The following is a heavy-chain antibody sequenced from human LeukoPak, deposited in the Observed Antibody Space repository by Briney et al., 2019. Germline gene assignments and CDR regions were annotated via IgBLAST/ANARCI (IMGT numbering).Heavy chain of an antibody. Sequence: ASVKVSCKASGYTFTSYGISWVRQAPGQGLEWMGWISAYNGNTNYAQKLQGRVTMTTDTSTSTAYMELRSLRSDDTAVYYCARVTRGTYDFWSGYADYWGQGTLVTVSS. D-gene: IGHD3-3*01. J-gene: IGHJ4*02. CDR3: ARVTRGTYDFWSGYADY. V-gene: IGHV1-18*01. CDR1: GYTFTSYG. CDR2: ISAYNGNT.